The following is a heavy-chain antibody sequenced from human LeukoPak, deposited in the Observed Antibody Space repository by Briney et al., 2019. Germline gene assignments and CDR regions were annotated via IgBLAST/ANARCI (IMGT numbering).Heavy chain of an antibody. CDR3: ARGGAARLHFQN. D-gene: IGHD6-6*01. Sequence: SETLSLTCTVSGGSIRSSYYYWGWIRQPPGKGLEWIGSIYDSGSTYYNPSLKSRVTTSVDTSKNQFSLNLNSVTAADTAVYYCARGGAARLHFQNWGQGTLVTVSS. CDR2: IYDSGST. CDR1: GGSIRSSYYY. V-gene: IGHV4-39*07. J-gene: IGHJ1*01.